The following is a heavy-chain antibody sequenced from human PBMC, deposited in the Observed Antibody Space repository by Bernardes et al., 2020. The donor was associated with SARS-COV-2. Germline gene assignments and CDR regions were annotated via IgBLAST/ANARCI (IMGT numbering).Heavy chain of an antibody. CDR3: ARGYCGGDCYSFIYYYGMDV. V-gene: IGHV3-48*02. J-gene: IGHJ6*02. CDR1: GFTFSSYS. D-gene: IGHD2-21*02. Sequence: GGSLRLSCAASGFTFSSYSMNWVRQAPGKGLEWVSYISSSSSTIYYADSVKGRFTISRDNAKNSLYLQMNSLRDEDTAVYYCARGYCGGDCYSFIYYYGMDVWGQGTTVTVSS. CDR2: ISSSSSTI.